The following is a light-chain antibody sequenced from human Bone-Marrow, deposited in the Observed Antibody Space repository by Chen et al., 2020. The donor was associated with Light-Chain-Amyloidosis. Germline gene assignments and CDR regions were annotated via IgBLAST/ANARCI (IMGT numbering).Light chain of an antibody. CDR3: SSYTSTYTVL. J-gene: IGLJ2*01. Sequence: QSSLTQPASVSESPGQSITISCTGTTSDVGAYDYVSWYQQHPGQAPKLIIHDVSNRPSGVSDRFSGSKSENTASLTISGLQAEEEADYYCSSYTSTYTVLFGGGTKLTVL. V-gene: IGLV2-14*03. CDR2: DVS. CDR1: TSDVGAYDY.